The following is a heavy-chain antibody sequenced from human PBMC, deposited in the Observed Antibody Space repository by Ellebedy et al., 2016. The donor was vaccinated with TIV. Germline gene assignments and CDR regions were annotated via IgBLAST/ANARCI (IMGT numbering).Heavy chain of an antibody. D-gene: IGHD1-26*01. CDR3: TRDPSGSYPYYYYYGMDV. J-gene: IGHJ6*02. V-gene: IGHV3-49*03. Sequence: GGSLRLSXTASGFTFGDYAMSWFRQAPGKGREWVGFIRSKAYGGTTEYAASVKGRFTISRDDSKSIAYLQMNSLKTEDTAVYYCTRDPSGSYPYYYYYGMDVWGQGTTVTVSS. CDR1: GFTFGDYA. CDR2: IRSKAYGGTT.